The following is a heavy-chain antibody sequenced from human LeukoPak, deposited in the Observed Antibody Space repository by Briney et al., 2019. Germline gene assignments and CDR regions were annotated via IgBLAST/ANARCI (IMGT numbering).Heavy chain of an antibody. D-gene: IGHD4-17*01. Sequence: ASVKVSCKASGYTFIGYYMHWLRQAPGQGLEWMGWIDPNSGGTNYAQKFQDRVTMTRDTSISTAYMELSRLRSDDTAVYYCARDGPSTVIFDYWGQGTLVTVSS. J-gene: IGHJ4*02. V-gene: IGHV1-2*02. CDR3: ARDGPSTVIFDY. CDR1: GYTFIGYY. CDR2: IDPNSGGT.